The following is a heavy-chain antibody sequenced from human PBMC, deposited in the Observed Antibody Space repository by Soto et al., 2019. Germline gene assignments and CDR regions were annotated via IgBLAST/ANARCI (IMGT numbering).Heavy chain of an antibody. CDR1: GYSFPTYW. CDR3: ERGLNWTYIMTWLDT. Sequence: GESLKISCSTSGYSFPTYWIAWVRQRPGKGLEWMGAVYPGDSDTKYSPSFQGHVTISADRSIGTAFLQWSSLNASDTAMYYCERGLNWTYIMTWLDTWCPGTLVTVYS. D-gene: IGHD3-16*01. V-gene: IGHV5-51*01. CDR2: VYPGDSDT. J-gene: IGHJ5*02.